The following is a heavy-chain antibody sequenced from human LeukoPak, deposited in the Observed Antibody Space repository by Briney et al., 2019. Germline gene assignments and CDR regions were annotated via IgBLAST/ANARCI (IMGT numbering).Heavy chain of an antibody. Sequence: TSETLSLTCTVSGGSISSYYWSWIRQPPGKGLEWIGYIYYSGSTNYNPSLKNRVTISVDTSKNQFSLKLSSVTAADTAVYYCARGGLATDFDYWGQGTLVAVSS. V-gene: IGHV4-59*01. CDR1: GGSISSYY. CDR3: ARGGLATDFDY. J-gene: IGHJ4*02. CDR2: IYYSGST. D-gene: IGHD3-3*02.